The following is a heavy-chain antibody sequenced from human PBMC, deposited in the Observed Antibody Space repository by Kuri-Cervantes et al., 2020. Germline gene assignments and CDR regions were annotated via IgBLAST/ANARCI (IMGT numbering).Heavy chain of an antibody. D-gene: IGHD3-3*01. Sequence: GESLKISCAASGFTFSSYAMSWVRQAPGKGLEWVGRIKSKADGGTIDYGAPVKGRFTISRDDSKNMLYLQMNSLKTEDTAVYYCTTPDAFAVVNHHWGQGTLVTVSS. V-gene: IGHV3-15*01. CDR2: IKSKADGGTI. CDR1: GFTFSSYA. J-gene: IGHJ5*02. CDR3: TTPDAFAVVNHH.